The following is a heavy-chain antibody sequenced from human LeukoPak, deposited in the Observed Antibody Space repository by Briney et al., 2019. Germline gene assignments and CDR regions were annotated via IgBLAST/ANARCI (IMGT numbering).Heavy chain of an antibody. CDR2: INPSGGST. D-gene: IGHD3-10*01. CDR1: GYTFTSYY. Sequence: ASVKVSCKASGYTFTSYYMHWVRQAPGQGLEWMGIINPSGGSTSYAQKFQGRVTMTRDMSTSTVYMELSSLRSEDTAVYYCARDRAVWYYYGSGSYFLDYWGQGTLVTVSS. J-gene: IGHJ4*02. CDR3: ARDRAVWYYYGSGSYFLDY. V-gene: IGHV1-46*01.